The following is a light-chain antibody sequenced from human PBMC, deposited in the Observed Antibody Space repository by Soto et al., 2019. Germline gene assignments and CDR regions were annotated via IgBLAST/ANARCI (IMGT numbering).Light chain of an antibody. CDR2: DNN. V-gene: IGLV1-51*01. CDR1: SSNIGNNY. CDR3: GTWDSSLSAAV. J-gene: IGLJ7*01. Sequence: QSVLPQPPSVSAAPGQKVTISCYGSSSNIGNNYVSWYQQLPGTAPKLLIYDNNKRPSGIPDRFSGSKSGTSATLGITGLQTGDEADYYCGTWDSSLSAAVFGGGTQLTVL.